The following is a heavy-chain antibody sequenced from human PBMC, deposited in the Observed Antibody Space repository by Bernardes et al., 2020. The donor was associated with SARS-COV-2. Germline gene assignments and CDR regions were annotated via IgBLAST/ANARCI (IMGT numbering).Heavy chain of an antibody. CDR3: AREGRYYGSGSYSPVDS. D-gene: IGHD3-10*01. CDR2: ISGYNGNT. J-gene: IGHJ4*02. CDR1: GYTFTTYA. Sequence: ASVKVSCKASGYTFTTYAISWVRQAPGQGLEWMGWISGYNGNTNYAQKFQGRVTMTTDTSTSTAYMELRSLRSDDTAVYYCAREGRYYGSGSYSPVDSWGQGTLVTVSS. V-gene: IGHV1-18*04.